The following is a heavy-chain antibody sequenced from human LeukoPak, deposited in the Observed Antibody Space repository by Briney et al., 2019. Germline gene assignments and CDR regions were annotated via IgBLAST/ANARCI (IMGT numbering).Heavy chain of an antibody. CDR1: GGSISSYY. CDR3: ARGHSAAGALNWFDP. J-gene: IGHJ5*02. Sequence: PSETLSLTCTVSGGSISSYYWSWIRQPAGKGLEWIGYIYYSGSTNYNPSLKSRVTISLDTSKNQFSLKLNSVTAADTAVYYCARGHSAAGALNWFDPWGQGTLVTVSS. D-gene: IGHD6-13*01. CDR2: IYYSGST. V-gene: IGHV4-59*01.